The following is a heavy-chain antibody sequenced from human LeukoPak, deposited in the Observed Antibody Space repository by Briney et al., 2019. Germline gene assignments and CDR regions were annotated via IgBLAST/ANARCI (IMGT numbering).Heavy chain of an antibody. CDR2: INNSGIT. J-gene: IGHJ5*02. CDR3: ARPGVRNWFDP. V-gene: IGHV4-34*01. Sequence: KPSETLSLTCTVSGGSISSYYWSWIRQPPGKGLEWIGEINNSGITNNNPSLKSRVTISVDTSKNQLSLKLSSVTAADTAVYYCARPGVRNWFDPWGQGTLVTVSS. CDR1: GGSISSYY. D-gene: IGHD4/OR15-4a*01.